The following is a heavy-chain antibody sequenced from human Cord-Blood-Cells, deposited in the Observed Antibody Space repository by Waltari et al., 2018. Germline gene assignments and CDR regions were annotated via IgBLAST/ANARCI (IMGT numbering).Heavy chain of an antibody. CDR1: GFTFSSYA. CDR2: SSGSGVSK. D-gene: IGHD5-18*01. J-gene: IGHJ4*02. Sequence: EVQLLESGGGLVQPGGSLRLSCAASGFTFSSYAMSWVRQAPGKGLGWFSASSGSGVSKYYADSGKGRFAIPRDKSKITVYLQMNSLRAEDTAVYYCADGAWGGYSYGYSYWGQGTLVTVSS. CDR3: ADGAWGGYSYGYSY. V-gene: IGHV3-23*01.